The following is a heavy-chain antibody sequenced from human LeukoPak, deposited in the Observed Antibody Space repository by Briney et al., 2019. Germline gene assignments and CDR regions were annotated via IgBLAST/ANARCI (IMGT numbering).Heavy chain of an antibody. V-gene: IGHV1-8*03. Sequence: ASVKVSCKASGYTFTSYDINWVRQATGQGLEWMGWMNPNSGNTGYAQKFQGRVTITRNTSISTAYMGLSSLRSEDTAVYYCARGSGSYYAFDIWGQGTMVTVSS. J-gene: IGHJ3*02. CDR2: MNPNSGNT. D-gene: IGHD1-26*01. CDR3: ARGSGSYYAFDI. CDR1: GYTFTSYD.